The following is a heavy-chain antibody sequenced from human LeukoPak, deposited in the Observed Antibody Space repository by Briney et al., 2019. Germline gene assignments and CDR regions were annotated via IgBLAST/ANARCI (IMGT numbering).Heavy chain of an antibody. Sequence: GGSLRLSCAASGFTFSSYAMHWVRQAPGKGLEWVAFIRFDGSNKFYADSVKGRFTISRDNSKNTLFLQMNSLRPEDTAVFYCAKDAYDYDSSGWPGWGYFDYWGQGALVTVSS. CDR1: GFTFSSYA. J-gene: IGHJ4*02. V-gene: IGHV3-30*02. CDR2: IRFDGSNK. D-gene: IGHD3-22*01. CDR3: AKDAYDYDSSGWPGWGYFDY.